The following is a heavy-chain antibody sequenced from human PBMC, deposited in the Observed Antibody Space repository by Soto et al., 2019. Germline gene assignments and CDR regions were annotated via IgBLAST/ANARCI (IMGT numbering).Heavy chain of an antibody. CDR3: ARDSPVYDFWSGYYINFDY. J-gene: IGHJ4*02. CDR1: GYTFTSYG. Sequence: ASVKVSCKASGYTFTSYGISWVRQAPGQGLEWMGWISAYNGNTNYAQKLQGRVTMTTDTSTSTAYMELRSLRSDDTAVYYCARDSPVYDFWSGYYINFDYWGQGTLVNVSS. V-gene: IGHV1-18*04. CDR2: ISAYNGNT. D-gene: IGHD3-3*01.